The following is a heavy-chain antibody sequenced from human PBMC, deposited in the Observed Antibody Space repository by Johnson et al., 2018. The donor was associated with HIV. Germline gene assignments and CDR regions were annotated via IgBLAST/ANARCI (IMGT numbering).Heavy chain of an antibody. J-gene: IGHJ3*02. CDR1: ESTFSSYA. CDR2: ISGSGRST. Sequence: VQLVESGGGLVQPGGSLRLSCAASESTFSSYAMSWVRQAPGRGLEWVSSISGSGRSTYYPDSVKGRFNISRDNSKNTLHWQMNSLRAEDTAVYYCAKLLAYPPDAFDIWGQGTMVTVSS. CDR3: AKLLAYPPDAFDI. V-gene: IGHV3-23*04.